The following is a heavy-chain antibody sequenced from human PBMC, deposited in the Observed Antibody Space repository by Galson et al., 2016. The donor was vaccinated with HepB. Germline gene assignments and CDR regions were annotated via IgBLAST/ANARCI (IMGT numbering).Heavy chain of an antibody. CDR1: GGSVSRGSCH. Sequence: SETLSLTCPVSGGSVSRGSCHWSWLRQPPGKGLEWIGYIYYTGTTNYNPSLKTRVTISVDTSKNQFSLKLNSVTAADTAVYYCASFGVEQQLVRWFDYWGQGILVTVPS. V-gene: IGHV4-61*01. CDR2: IYYTGTT. J-gene: IGHJ4*02. CDR3: ASFGVEQQLVRWFDY. D-gene: IGHD6-13*01.